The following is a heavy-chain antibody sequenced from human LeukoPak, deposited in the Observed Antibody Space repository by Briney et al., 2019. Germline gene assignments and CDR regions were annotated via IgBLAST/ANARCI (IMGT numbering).Heavy chain of an antibody. CDR3: LKDMDSSSWPFLPFDD. J-gene: IGHJ4*02. CDR1: GFTFSSYA. Sequence: PGGSLRLSCAASGFTFSSYAMSWVRQAPGKGLEWVSAISGSGGSTYYADSVKGRCTISRDNSTNTLYLQMNSLRAEDTAVDYGLKDMDSSSWPFLPFDDWGQGTLVTVSS. CDR2: ISGSGGST. V-gene: IGHV3-23*01. D-gene: IGHD6-13*01.